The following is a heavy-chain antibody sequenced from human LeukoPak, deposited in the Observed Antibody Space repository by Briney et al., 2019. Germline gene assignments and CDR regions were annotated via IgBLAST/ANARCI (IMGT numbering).Heavy chain of an antibody. J-gene: IGHJ3*02. D-gene: IGHD6-13*01. CDR3: AREAPDSSSGEPGGAFDI. Sequence: GGSLRLSCAASGFTFSSYSMNWARQAPGKGLEWVSSISSSSSYIYYADSVKGRFTISRDNAKNSLYLQMNSLRAEDTAVYYCAREAPDSSSGEPGGAFDIWGQGTMVTVSS. CDR2: ISSSSSYI. CDR1: GFTFSSYS. V-gene: IGHV3-21*01.